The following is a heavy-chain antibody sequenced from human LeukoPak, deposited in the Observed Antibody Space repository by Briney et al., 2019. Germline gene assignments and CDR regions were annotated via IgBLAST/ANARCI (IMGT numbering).Heavy chain of an antibody. V-gene: IGHV3-21*01. D-gene: IGHD6-13*01. CDR3: ARVIAAAGFSLDY. J-gene: IGHJ4*02. CDR2: ISSSSSYI. CDR1: GFTFSSYS. Sequence: GGSLRLSCAASGFTFSSYSMNWVRQAQGKGLEWVSSISSSSSYIYYADSVKGRFTISRDNAKNSLYLQMNSLRAEDTAVYYCARVIAAAGFSLDYWGQGTLVTVSS.